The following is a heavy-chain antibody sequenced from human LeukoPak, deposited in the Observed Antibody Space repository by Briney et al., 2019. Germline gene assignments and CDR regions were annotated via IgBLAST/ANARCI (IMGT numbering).Heavy chain of an antibody. CDR3: ARGRGSSWYYFDS. J-gene: IGHJ4*02. Sequence: PSETLSLTCTVSGFSISSGYYWGWIRQPPGKGLEWIGRIYASGNTNYNPSLKGRVTMTVDTSKNQFSLNLSSVTAADTAVYYCARGRGSSWYYFDSWGQGTLVTVSS. CDR1: GFSISSGYY. D-gene: IGHD6-13*01. CDR2: IYASGNT. V-gene: IGHV4-38-2*02.